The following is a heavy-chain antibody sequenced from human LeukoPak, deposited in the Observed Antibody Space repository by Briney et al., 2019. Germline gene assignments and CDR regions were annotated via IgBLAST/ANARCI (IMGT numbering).Heavy chain of an antibody. D-gene: IGHD6-19*01. CDR3: ARQASSAWYPDH. CDR2: INPNRGGT. Sequence: VASVKVSCKTSGYTFTGNYLHWVRQAPGQGLEWTGWINPNRGGTNYAQKLQGRVTMTRDTSVTTAYMELSRLTSDDTAVYYCARQASSAWYPDHWGQGTLVTVSS. V-gene: IGHV1-2*02. J-gene: IGHJ4*02. CDR1: GYTFTGNY.